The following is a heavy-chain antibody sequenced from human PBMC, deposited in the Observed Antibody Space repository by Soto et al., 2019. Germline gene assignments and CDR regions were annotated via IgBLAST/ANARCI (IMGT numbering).Heavy chain of an antibody. J-gene: IGHJ6*02. Sequence: GGSLRLSCAASGFTFSSYSMNWVRQAPGKGLEWVSSISSSSSYIYYADSVKGRFTISRDNAKGSLYLQMNSLRAEDTAVYYCARDPGYSYGYGMDVWGQGTTVTVSS. D-gene: IGHD5-18*01. CDR2: ISSSSSYI. CDR3: ARDPGYSYGYGMDV. CDR1: GFTFSSYS. V-gene: IGHV3-21*01.